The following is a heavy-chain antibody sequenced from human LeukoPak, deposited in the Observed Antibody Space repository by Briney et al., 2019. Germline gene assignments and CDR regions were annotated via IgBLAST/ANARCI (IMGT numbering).Heavy chain of an antibody. CDR3: ARDMGGGWYSD. Sequence: SETLSLTCTVSGGSISSYYWSWIRQPAGKGLEWIGRISSSGSTNYNPSLRSRISMSGDTSKKQFSLKLSSVTAADTAVYYCARDMGGGWYSDWGQGTLVTVSS. J-gene: IGHJ4*02. CDR1: GGSISSYY. D-gene: IGHD6-19*01. CDR2: ISSSGST. V-gene: IGHV4-4*07.